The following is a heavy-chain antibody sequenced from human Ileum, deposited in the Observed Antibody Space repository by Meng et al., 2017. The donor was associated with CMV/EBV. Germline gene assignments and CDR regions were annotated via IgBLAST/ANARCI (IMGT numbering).Heavy chain of an antibody. J-gene: IGHJ4*02. Sequence: GESLKISCAASGFTLSDYAMNWVRQAPGKGLEWVSFISDSSAYIYYPDSVKGRFTISRDNAKNALYLQINSLGAEDTAVYYCARDPDRDHYGSGRCFDYWGQGTLVTVSS. D-gene: IGHD3-10*01. CDR2: ISDSSAYI. CDR1: GFTLSDYA. CDR3: ARDPDRDHYGSGRCFDY. V-gene: IGHV3-21*01.